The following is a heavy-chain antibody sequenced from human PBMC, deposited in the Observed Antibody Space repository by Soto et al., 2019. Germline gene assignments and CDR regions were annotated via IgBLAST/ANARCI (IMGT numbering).Heavy chain of an antibody. Sequence: QVHLVQSGAEVKKPGSSVRVSCKASGGTLSIYAISWVRQAPGQGLEWMGGIIAFYGTINYAQKFQGRVKITADDSTSTAYMELTSLRSEDTAVYYCARAADGDYYYYGMDVWGQGTKVIVSS. V-gene: IGHV1-69*01. CDR2: IIAFYGTI. D-gene: IGHD4-17*01. CDR3: ARAADGDYYYYGMDV. CDR1: GGTLSIYA. J-gene: IGHJ6*02.